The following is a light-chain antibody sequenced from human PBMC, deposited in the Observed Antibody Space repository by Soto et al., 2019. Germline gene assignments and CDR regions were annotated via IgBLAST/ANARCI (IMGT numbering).Light chain of an antibody. CDR3: LQAYNYPLT. Sequence: AIQMTQSPSSLSASVGDRVTITCRASQGIRNDLGWYQQKPGQAPKLLIYAASSLQSGVPSTFSGSGSGTDFTLTISSLQPEDFATYYCLQAYNYPLTFGGGTKVDIK. V-gene: IGKV1-6*01. J-gene: IGKJ4*01. CDR1: QGIRND. CDR2: AAS.